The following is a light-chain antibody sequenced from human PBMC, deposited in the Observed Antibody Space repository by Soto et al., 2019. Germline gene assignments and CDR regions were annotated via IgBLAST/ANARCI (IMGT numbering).Light chain of an antibody. CDR3: PHRSNRPIR. J-gene: IGKJ5*01. Sequence: EVVLTKSPGTLSSFPGEPATLSCRASRSVSSYLAWYQQNPVAATRLTMEDPPSRPTGVPARFSGCGSGTDFTLTICMLHPEDFALYCSPHRSNRPIRFCQGTRL. CDR2: DPP. V-gene: IGKV3-11*01. CDR1: RSVSSY.